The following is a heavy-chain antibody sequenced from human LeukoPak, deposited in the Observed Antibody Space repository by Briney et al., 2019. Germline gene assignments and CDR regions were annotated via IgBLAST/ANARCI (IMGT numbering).Heavy chain of an antibody. Sequence: GGSLRLSCAASGFTFSDYSMNWVRQAPGKGLEWISYIGIDSGNTNYADSVKGRFTISGDKAKNSLYLQMNSLRVEDTAVYYCARDYKYAFNNWGQGTLVTVSS. V-gene: IGHV3-48*01. D-gene: IGHD5-24*01. J-gene: IGHJ4*02. CDR1: GFTFSDYS. CDR3: ARDYKYAFNN. CDR2: IGIDSGNT.